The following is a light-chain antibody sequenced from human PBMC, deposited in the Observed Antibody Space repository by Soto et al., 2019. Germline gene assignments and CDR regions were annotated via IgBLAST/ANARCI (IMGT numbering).Light chain of an antibody. Sequence: QSALTQPLSVSGSPGQSVTISCTGTGSDVGGYDFVSWYQQHPGKAPKLMIYDVSKRPSGVPDRFSGSKSGNTASLTISGLQADDEADYYCCSFAGTYTVVFGGGTKLTVL. J-gene: IGLJ2*01. V-gene: IGLV2-11*01. CDR1: GSDVGGYDF. CDR2: DVS. CDR3: CSFAGTYTVV.